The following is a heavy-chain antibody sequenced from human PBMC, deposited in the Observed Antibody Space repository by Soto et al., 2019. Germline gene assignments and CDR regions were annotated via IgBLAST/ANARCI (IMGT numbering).Heavy chain of an antibody. CDR3: ARWYYSSGFRYFDY. D-gene: IGHD6-19*01. CDR1: GFTFSSYA. J-gene: IGHJ4*02. Sequence: GGSLRLSCAASGFTFSSYAMHWVRQAPGKGLEWVAVISYDGSNKYYADSVKGRFTISRDNSKNTLYLQMNSLRAEDTAVYYCARWYYSSGFRYFDYWGQGTLVTVSS. CDR2: ISYDGSNK. V-gene: IGHV3-30-3*01.